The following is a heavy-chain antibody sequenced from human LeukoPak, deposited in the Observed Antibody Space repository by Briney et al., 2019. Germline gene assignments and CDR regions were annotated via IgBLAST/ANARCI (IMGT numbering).Heavy chain of an antibody. CDR3: AKRDDSGGNLVDL. Sequence: SETLSLTCTVSGGSIRSGSHYWVWIRQPPGKGLEWIGSIYYSGSTYYNSSLENRVTISIDTSKNHFSLRLRSLSAADTSVCYCAKRDDSGGNLVDLWGQGTLVTVSS. V-gene: IGHV4-39*02. J-gene: IGHJ4*02. D-gene: IGHD3-22*01. CDR2: IYYSGST. CDR1: GGSIRSGSHY.